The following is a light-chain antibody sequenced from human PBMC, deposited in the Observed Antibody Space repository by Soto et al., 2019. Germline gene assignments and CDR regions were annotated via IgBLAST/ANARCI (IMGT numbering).Light chain of an antibody. V-gene: IGLV2-14*01. CDR1: SSDVGGYNY. CDR3: SSYTSSSTWV. CDR2: DVS. Sequence: QSALTQPASVSGSPGQSITISCTGTSSDVGGYNYVSWYQQHPGKAPKLMIYDVSNRPSGASNRFPGSKSGNTASLTISGLQAEDEADYYFSSYTSSSTWVFGGGTQLTVL. J-gene: IGLJ3*02.